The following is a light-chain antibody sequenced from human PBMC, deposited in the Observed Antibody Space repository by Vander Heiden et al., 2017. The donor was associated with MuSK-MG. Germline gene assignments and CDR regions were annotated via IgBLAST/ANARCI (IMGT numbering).Light chain of an antibody. CDR2: SNN. Sequence: QSVLTQPPSASGTPGQRVTLSCSGSSSNIGSNTVNWYQQVPGTAPKLLVYSNNQRPSGVPDRFSGSKSGTSAALAISGLQSEDEADYYCAAWDASLNGWVFGGGTKVTVL. J-gene: IGLJ3*02. CDR1: SSNIGSNT. V-gene: IGLV1-44*01. CDR3: AAWDASLNGWV.